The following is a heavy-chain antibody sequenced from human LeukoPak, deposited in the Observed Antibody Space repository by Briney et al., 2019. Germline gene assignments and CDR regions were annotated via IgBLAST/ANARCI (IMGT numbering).Heavy chain of an antibody. Sequence: GGSLRLSCAASGFSGVTFSNYALNWVRQAPGKGLEWVSDISGSGHTTNYADSVKGRFSISRDNSKTTLYLQMSSLRVEDTAVYYCVEGNFDYWGQGTLVTVSS. J-gene: IGHJ4*02. CDR3: VEGNFDY. CDR1: GFSGVTFSNYA. CDR2: ISGSGHTT. D-gene: IGHD3-3*01. V-gene: IGHV3-23*01.